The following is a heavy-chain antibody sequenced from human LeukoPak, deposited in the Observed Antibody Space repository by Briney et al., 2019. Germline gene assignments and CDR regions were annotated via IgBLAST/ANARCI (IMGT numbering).Heavy chain of an antibody. CDR1: GFTFSSYG. V-gene: IGHV3-30*18. Sequence: GGSLRLSCAASGFTFSSYGMHWVRQAPGKGLEWVAVISYDGSNKYYADSVKGRFTISRDNSKNTLYLQMNSLRAEDTAVYYCAKDGDLWGQGTLVTVSS. CDR2: ISYDGSNK. CDR3: AKDGDL. D-gene: IGHD3-3*01. J-gene: IGHJ4*02.